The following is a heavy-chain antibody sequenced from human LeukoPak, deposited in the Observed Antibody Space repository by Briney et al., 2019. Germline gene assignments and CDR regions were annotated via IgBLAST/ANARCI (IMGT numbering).Heavy chain of an antibody. CDR1: GFSISSGYY. J-gene: IGHJ4*02. V-gene: IGHV4-38-2*01. Sequence: PSETLSLTCAVSGFSISSGYYWDWIRQPPGKGLEWIGSIYHSGSTYYNPSLKSRVTISVDTSKNQFSLKLSSVTAADTAVYYCARGWNWNRSYYFDYWGQGTLVTVSS. D-gene: IGHD1-1*01. CDR3: ARGWNWNRSYYFDY. CDR2: IYHSGST.